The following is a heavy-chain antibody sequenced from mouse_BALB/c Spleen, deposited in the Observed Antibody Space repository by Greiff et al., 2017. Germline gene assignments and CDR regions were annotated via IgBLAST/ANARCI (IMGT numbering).Heavy chain of an antibody. D-gene: IGHD2-2*01. Sequence: EVQLQQSGPGLVKPSQSLSLTCSVTGYSITSGYYWNWIRQFPGNKLEWMGYISYDGSNNYNPSLKNRISITRDTSKNQFFLKLNSVTTEDTATYYCARGLYYGYDSYAMDYWGQGTSVTVSS. CDR1: GYSITSGYY. CDR3: ARGLYYGYDSYAMDY. CDR2: ISYDGSN. J-gene: IGHJ4*01. V-gene: IGHV3-6*02.